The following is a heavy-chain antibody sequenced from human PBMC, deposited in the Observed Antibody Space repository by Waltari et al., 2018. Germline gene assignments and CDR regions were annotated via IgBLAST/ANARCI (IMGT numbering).Heavy chain of an antibody. CDR2: IYYSGST. J-gene: IGHJ4*02. CDR3: ARSPYDYIWGSYRSYYFDY. D-gene: IGHD3-16*02. Sequence: QVQLQESGSGLVKPSETLSLTCTVSGGSISSYYLSWIRQPPGRGLEWIGYIYYSGSTNYNPSLKSRVTISVDTSKNQFSLKLSSVTAADTAVYYCARSPYDYIWGSYRSYYFDYWGQGTLVTVSS. V-gene: IGHV4-59*01. CDR1: GGSISSYY.